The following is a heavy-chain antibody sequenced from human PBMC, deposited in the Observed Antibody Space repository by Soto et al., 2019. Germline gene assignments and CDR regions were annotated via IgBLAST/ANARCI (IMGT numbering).Heavy chain of an antibody. CDR3: AKDGAPRYCSRSSCHPAGAY. D-gene: IGHD2-15*01. J-gene: IGHJ4*02. V-gene: IGHV3-30*18. CDR1: GFTFSNYG. Sequence: QVLLVESGGGVVQPGRSLRLSCAGSGFTFSNYGLHWVRQAPGKGLDWVSFISFDGSHKYYADSVKGRFTISRDNSNKMLYLQMASLTTEDTAVYYCAKDGAPRYCSRSSCHPAGAYWGQGTLVTVSS. CDR2: ISFDGSHK.